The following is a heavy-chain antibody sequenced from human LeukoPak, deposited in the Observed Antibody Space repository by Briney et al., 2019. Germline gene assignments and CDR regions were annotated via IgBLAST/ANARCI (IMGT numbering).Heavy chain of an antibody. CDR3: ARLSGYCSSTSCYGFDP. CDR2: IYPGDSDT. Sequence: GESLKISCKGSGYSFTSYWIGWVRQMPGKGLEWMGIIYPGDSDTRYSPSFQGQVTNSADKSISTAYLQWSSLKASDTAMYYCARLSGYCSSTSCYGFDPWGQGTLVTVSS. CDR1: GYSFTSYW. D-gene: IGHD2-2*01. J-gene: IGHJ5*02. V-gene: IGHV5-51*01.